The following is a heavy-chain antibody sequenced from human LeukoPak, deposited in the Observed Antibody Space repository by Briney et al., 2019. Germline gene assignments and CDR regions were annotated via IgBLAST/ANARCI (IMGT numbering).Heavy chain of an antibody. Sequence: PGGSLRLSCAASGFTFSSYGMHWVRRAPGKGLEWVTFIRYDGTSTYYADSVKGRFTISRDNSKNTLYLQMNSLRGEDTAVYYCARDYSGEHQRGAFDIWGQGTMVTVSS. CDR1: GFTFSSYG. CDR2: IRYDGTST. D-gene: IGHD2-2*01. CDR3: ARDYSGEHQRGAFDI. J-gene: IGHJ3*02. V-gene: IGHV3-30*02.